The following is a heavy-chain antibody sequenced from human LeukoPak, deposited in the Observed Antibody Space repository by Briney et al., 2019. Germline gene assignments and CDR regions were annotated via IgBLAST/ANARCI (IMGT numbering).Heavy chain of an antibody. CDR3: AKRPYYYDSSGWELSYFDY. J-gene: IGHJ4*02. D-gene: IGHD3-22*01. Sequence: GGSLRLSRAPSGFTFSSYGMNWVRQAPGKGLEWVSSISSSTSYIYYADSVKGRFTISRDNAKNSLFLQMNSLRAEDTAVYYCAKRPYYYDSSGWELSYFDYWGQGTLVTVSS. CDR2: ISSSTSYI. CDR1: GFTFSSYG. V-gene: IGHV3-21*01.